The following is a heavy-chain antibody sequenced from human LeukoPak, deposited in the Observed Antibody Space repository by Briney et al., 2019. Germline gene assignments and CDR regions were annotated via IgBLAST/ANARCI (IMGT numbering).Heavy chain of an antibody. CDR3: ARVSFFRWAATRPSYYYYYMDV. D-gene: IGHD2-15*01. Sequence: KPSETLSLTCTVSGGSISSYYWSWIRQPPGKGLEWIGYIYYSGSTNYNPSLKSRVTISVDTSKNQFSLKLSSVTAADTAVYYCARVSFFRWAATRPSYYYYYMDVWGKGTTVTISS. V-gene: IGHV4-59*12. J-gene: IGHJ6*03. CDR1: GGSISSYY. CDR2: IYYSGST.